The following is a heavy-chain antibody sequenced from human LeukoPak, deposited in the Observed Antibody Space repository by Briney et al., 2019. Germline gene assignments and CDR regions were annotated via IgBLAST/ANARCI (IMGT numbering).Heavy chain of an antibody. CDR3: AQSGGYCSSTSCQWWVYAFDI. V-gene: IGHV1-69*06. D-gene: IGHD2-2*01. CDR1: GGTFSSYA. CDR2: IIPIFGTA. J-gene: IGHJ3*02. Sequence: GASVKLSCKASGGTFSSYAISWVRQAPGQGLECMGGIIPIFGTANYAQKFQGRVTITADKSTSTAYMELSSLRSEDTAVYYCAQSGGYCSSTSCQWWVYAFDIWGQGTMVTVSS.